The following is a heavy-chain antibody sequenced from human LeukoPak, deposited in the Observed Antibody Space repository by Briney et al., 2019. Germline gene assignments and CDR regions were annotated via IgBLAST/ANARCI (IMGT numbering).Heavy chain of an antibody. V-gene: IGHV3-21*04. CDR3: AKAYHTYSNYADYFDY. CDR2: ISSSSSYI. CDR1: GFTFSSYS. J-gene: IGHJ4*02. Sequence: GGSLRLSCAASGFTFSSYSMNWVRQAPGKGLEWASSISSSSSYIYYADSVKGRFTISRDNAKNSLYLQMNSLRAEDTALYYCAKAYHTYSNYADYFDYWGQGTLVTVSS. D-gene: IGHD4-11*01.